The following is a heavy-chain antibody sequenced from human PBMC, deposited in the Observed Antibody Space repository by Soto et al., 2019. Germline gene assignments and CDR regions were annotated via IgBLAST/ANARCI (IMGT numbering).Heavy chain of an antibody. J-gene: IGHJ6*02. CDR2: ISYDGSNK. CDR3: ARDRGYYDSSGYYPPSTYGMDV. CDR1: GFTFSSYA. Sequence: QVQLVESGGGVVQPGRSLRLSCAASGFTFSSYAMHWVRQAPGKGLERVAVISYDGSNKYYADSVKGRFTISRDNSKNTLYLQMNSLRAEDTAVYYCARDRGYYDSSGYYPPSTYGMDVWGQGTTVTVSS. D-gene: IGHD3-22*01. V-gene: IGHV3-30-3*01.